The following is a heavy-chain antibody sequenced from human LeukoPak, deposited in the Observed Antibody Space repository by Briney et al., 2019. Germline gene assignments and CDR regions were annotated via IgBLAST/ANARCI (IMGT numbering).Heavy chain of an antibody. Sequence: PSETLSLTCTVSGGSISSGDFCWSWSRQPPGKGLEWIGYIYYSGSAYYNPSLKSRVTISVDTSKNQFSLKLSSVTAADTAVYYCARDVLYSSPGFDYWGQGTLVTVSS. D-gene: IGHD6-13*01. V-gene: IGHV4-30-4*08. CDR3: ARDVLYSSPGFDY. CDR1: GGSISSGDFC. CDR2: IYYSGSA. J-gene: IGHJ4*02.